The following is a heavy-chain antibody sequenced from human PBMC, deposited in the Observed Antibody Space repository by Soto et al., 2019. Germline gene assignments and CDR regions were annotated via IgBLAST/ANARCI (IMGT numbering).Heavy chain of an antibody. Sequence: SLRLSCAASGFTFSSYGMHWVRQAPGKGLEWVAVISYDGSNKYYADSVKGRFTISRDNSKNTLYLQMNSLRAEDTAVYYCAMVVAAPSWGQGTLVTVSS. V-gene: IGHV3-30*03. CDR3: AMVVAAPS. CDR1: GFTFSSYG. D-gene: IGHD2-15*01. J-gene: IGHJ5*02. CDR2: ISYDGSNK.